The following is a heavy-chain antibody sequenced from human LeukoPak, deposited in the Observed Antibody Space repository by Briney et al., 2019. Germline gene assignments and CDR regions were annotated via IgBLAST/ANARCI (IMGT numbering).Heavy chain of an antibody. V-gene: IGHV3-23*01. J-gene: IGHJ6*02. CDR2: ISGGGGGT. CDR1: GFTFSNYA. Sequence: GGSLRLSCAASGFTFSNYAMSWVRQAPGKGLEWVSAISGGGGGTFYADSVKGRFTISRDNSKSTLYLQMNSLRVEDTAVYYCARRAYYYDSSADYYSYYGMDVWGQGTTVTVSS. D-gene: IGHD3-22*01. CDR3: ARRAYYYDSSADYYSYYGMDV.